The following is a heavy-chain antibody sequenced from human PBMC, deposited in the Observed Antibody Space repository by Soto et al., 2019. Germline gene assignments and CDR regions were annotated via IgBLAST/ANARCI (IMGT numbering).Heavy chain of an antibody. V-gene: IGHV3-48*01. J-gene: IGHJ6*03. CDR1: GFTFRTYG. Sequence: GGSLRLSCAASGFTFRTYGMNWVRQAPGKGLEWISYISSSSRTTYYADSVKGRFTISRDNAKNSLYLQMNSLRAEDTAVYYCARACMSGYYSTEYMDVWGKGTTVTVSS. CDR3: ARACMSGYYSTEYMDV. D-gene: IGHD3-3*01. CDR2: ISSSSRTT.